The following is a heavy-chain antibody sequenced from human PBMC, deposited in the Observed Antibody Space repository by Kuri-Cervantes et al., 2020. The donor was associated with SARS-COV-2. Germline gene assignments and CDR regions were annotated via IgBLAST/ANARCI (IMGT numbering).Heavy chain of an antibody. J-gene: IGHJ4*02. CDR1: GFTVSTYT. CDR3: ARGGFLEWFLDY. V-gene: IGHV3-48*01. CDR2: ISVSGTTM. D-gene: IGHD3-3*01. Sequence: GGSLRLSCAASGFTVSTYTMNWVRQAPGKGLEWVSYISVSGTTMYYADSVKGRFTIYRDNAKNSLYLQMNSLRADDTAVYYCARGGFLEWFLDYWGQGTLVTVSS.